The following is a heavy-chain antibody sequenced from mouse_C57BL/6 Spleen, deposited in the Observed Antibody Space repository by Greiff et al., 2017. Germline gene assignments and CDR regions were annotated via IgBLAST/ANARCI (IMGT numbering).Heavy chain of an antibody. D-gene: IGHD2-2*01. V-gene: IGHV1-69*01. CDR1: GYTFTSYW. CDR2: IDPSDSYT. J-gene: IGHJ2*01. CDR3: ARGEGYDGDY. Sequence: VQLQQSGAELVMPGASVKLSCKASGYTFTSYWMHWVKQRPGQGLEWIGEIDPSDSYTNYNQKFKGKSTLTVDKSSSTAYMQLSSLTSEDSAVYYCARGEGYDGDYWGQGTTLTVSS.